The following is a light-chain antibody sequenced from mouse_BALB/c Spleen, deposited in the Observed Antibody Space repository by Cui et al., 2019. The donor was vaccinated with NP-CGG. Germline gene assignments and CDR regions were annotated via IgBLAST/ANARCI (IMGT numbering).Light chain of an antibody. J-gene: IGLJ1*01. V-gene: IGLV1*01. Sequence: QAVVTPESAPTESPGETVTLTCRSSTGAVTTSNYANWVQEKPDHLFTGLIGGTNNRAPGVPARFSGSLIGDKAALTITGAQTEDEAIYFCALWYSNHWVFGGGTKLTVL. CDR2: GTN. CDR1: TGAVTTSNY. CDR3: ALWYSNHWV.